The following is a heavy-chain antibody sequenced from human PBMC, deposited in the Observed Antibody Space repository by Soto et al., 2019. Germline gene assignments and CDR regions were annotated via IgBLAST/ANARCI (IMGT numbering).Heavy chain of an antibody. CDR2: INPNSGGT. CDR3: AREKSLISRNFDY. Sequence: ASVKVSCKASGGTFSSYAISWVRQAPGQGLEWMGWINPNSGGTNYAQKFQGWVTMTRDTSISTAYMELSRLRSDDTAVYYCAREKSLISRNFDYWGQGTLVTVSS. CDR1: GGTFSSYA. V-gene: IGHV1-2*04. J-gene: IGHJ4*02.